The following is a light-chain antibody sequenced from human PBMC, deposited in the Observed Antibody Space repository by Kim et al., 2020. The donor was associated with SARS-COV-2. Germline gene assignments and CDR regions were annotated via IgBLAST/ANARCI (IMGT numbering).Light chain of an antibody. V-gene: IGKV3-20*01. CDR2: GAS. CDR1: QSVNNNY. Sequence: LAPGERATRSCRASQSVNNNYLAWYQQKPGQAPRLLIYGASTRATGTPDTFSGSGSVTDFTLTISRLESEDFAVYYCHQYGYSPYTFGQGTKLEI. J-gene: IGKJ2*01. CDR3: HQYGYSPYT.